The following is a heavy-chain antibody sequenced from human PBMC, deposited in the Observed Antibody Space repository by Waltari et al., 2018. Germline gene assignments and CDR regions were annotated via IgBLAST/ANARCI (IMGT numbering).Heavy chain of an antibody. D-gene: IGHD1-26*01. CDR1: GGSFSGYY. J-gene: IGHJ4*02. CDR3: ARGNGGYSD. CDR2: VDHGGRA. V-gene: IGHV4-34*02. Sequence: QVQLQQWGAGLLKPSETLSLTCGVSGGSFSGYYWGWIRQPPGKGLEGIGEVDHGGRATYHPSLKSRFTMSVDTSSNQFSLKMISVTAADTAVYYCARGNGGYSDWGPGALVAVSS.